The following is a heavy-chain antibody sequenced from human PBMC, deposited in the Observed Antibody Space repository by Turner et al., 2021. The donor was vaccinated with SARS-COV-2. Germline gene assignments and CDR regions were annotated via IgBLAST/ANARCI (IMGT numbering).Heavy chain of an antibody. V-gene: IGHV3-21*01. CDR2: ISSRTIFI. J-gene: IGHJ6*02. CDR3: AREDDFWSGYQYYRMDV. D-gene: IGHD3-3*01. CDR1: GFTFSSYS. Sequence: EVQLVESGGGLVKPGGSLRLSVAASGFTFSSYSLHWVRQAPGRGLEWVSSISSRTIFIYYADSVKGRFTISRDNAKNSLYLQMNSLRAEDTAVYYCAREDDFWSGYQYYRMDVWGQGTTFTVSS.